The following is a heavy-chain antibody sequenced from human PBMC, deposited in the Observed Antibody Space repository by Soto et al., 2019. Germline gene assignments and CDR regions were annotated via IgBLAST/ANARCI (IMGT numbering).Heavy chain of an antibody. CDR1: GFTFSSYA. V-gene: IGHV3-30-3*01. D-gene: IGHD3-16*01. Sequence: QVQLVESGGGVVQPGRSLRLSFAASGFTFSSYAMHWVRQAPGKGLEWVAVISYDGSNKYYADSVKGRFTISRDNSKNTLYLQMNSLRAEDTAVYYCAREGGGGYYYYGMDVWGQGTTVTVSS. CDR2: ISYDGSNK. CDR3: AREGGGGYYYYGMDV. J-gene: IGHJ6*02.